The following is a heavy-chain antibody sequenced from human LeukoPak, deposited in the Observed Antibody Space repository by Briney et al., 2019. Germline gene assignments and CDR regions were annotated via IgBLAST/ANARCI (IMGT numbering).Heavy chain of an antibody. CDR3: AKGVGSSPYDAFDI. J-gene: IGHJ3*02. CDR1: GFTFSSSW. Sequence: PGGSLRLSCAASGFTFSSSWMTWVRQAPGKGLEWVSSIGGSGGNTYYADSEKGRFTISRDNSKNTLYLQMNSLRAEDTAVYYCAKGVGSSPYDAFDIWGQGTMVTVSS. V-gene: IGHV3-23*01. CDR2: IGGSGGNT. D-gene: IGHD6-13*01.